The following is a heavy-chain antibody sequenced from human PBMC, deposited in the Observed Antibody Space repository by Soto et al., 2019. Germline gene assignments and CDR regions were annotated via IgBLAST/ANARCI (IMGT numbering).Heavy chain of an antibody. CDR1: GFTFSSYD. J-gene: IGHJ3*02. Sequence: VGSLRLSCAASGFTFSSYDMHWVRQATGKGLEWVSAIGTAGDTYYPGSVKGRFTISRENAKNSLYLQMNSLRAGDTAVYYCARGGYSSGWSQNDAFDIWGQGTMVTVSS. D-gene: IGHD6-19*01. CDR3: ARGGYSSGWSQNDAFDI. V-gene: IGHV3-13*01. CDR2: IGTAGDT.